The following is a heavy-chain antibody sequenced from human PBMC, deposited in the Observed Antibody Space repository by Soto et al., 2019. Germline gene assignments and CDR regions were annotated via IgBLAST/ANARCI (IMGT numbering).Heavy chain of an antibody. V-gene: IGHV3-15*01. CDR3: STTGTTPPSYYYYYMDV. CDR2: IKSKTDGGTT. D-gene: IGHD1-7*01. CDR1: GFTFSNAW. Sequence: GGSLRLSCAASGFTFSNAWMSWVRQAPGKGLEWVGRIKSKTDGGTTDYAAPVKGRFTISRDDSKNTLYLQMNSLKTEDTAVYYCSTTGTTPPSYYYYYMDVWGKGTTVTVSS. J-gene: IGHJ6*03.